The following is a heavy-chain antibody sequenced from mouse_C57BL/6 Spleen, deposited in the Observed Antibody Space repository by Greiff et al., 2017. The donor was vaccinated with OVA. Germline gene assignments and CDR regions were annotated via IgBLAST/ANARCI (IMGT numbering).Heavy chain of an antibody. CDR3: AREVYSPPFAY. D-gene: IGHD2-12*01. V-gene: IGHV1-82*01. Sequence: QVQLQQSGPELVKPGASVKISCKASGYAFSSSWMNWVKQRPGKGLEWIGRIYPGDGDTNYNGKFKGKATLTADKSSSTASMQLSSLTSDDSAVYFCAREVYSPPFAYWGQGTLVTVSA. J-gene: IGHJ3*01. CDR2: IYPGDGDT. CDR1: GYAFSSSW.